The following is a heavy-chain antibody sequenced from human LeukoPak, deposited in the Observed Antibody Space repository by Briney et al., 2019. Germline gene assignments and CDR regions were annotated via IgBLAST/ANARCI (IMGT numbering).Heavy chain of an antibody. Sequence: AVKVSCKASGGTFSSYAISWVRQAPGQGLEWMGGIIPIFGTANYAQKFQGRVTITADESTSTAYMELSSLRSEDTAVYYCARDRFEDTAMVTRAFDIWGQGTMVTVSS. V-gene: IGHV1-69*13. CDR3: ARDRFEDTAMVTRAFDI. CDR2: IIPIFGTA. J-gene: IGHJ3*02. CDR1: GGTFSSYA. D-gene: IGHD5-18*01.